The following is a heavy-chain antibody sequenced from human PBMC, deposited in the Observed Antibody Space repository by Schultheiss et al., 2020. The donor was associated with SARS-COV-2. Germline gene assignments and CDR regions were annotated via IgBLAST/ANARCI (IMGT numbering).Heavy chain of an antibody. Sequence: SQTLSLTCAVYGGSFSGYYWSWIRQPPGKGLEWIGEINHSGSTNYNPSLKSRVTISVDTSKNQFSLKLSSVTAADTAVYYCARVSGSYYTLDYWGQGTLVTVSS. CDR1: GGSFSGYY. CDR2: INHSGST. D-gene: IGHD1-26*01. J-gene: IGHJ4*02. CDR3: ARVSGSYYTLDY. V-gene: IGHV4-34*01.